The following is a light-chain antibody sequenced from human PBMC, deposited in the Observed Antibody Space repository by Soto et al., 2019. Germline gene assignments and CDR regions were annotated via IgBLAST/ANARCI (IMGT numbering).Light chain of an antibody. CDR3: QKYDSAPLT. CDR2: GAS. Sequence: DIQMTQSPSSLTASVGDRVTISCRASQGFSNSLAWYQQKPGKVPTLLIYGASILQSGVPSRFSGSGSGTEFTLTISSLQPEDGATYYCQKYDSAPLTFGGGTKVEIK. CDR1: QGFSNS. V-gene: IGKV1-27*01. J-gene: IGKJ4*01.